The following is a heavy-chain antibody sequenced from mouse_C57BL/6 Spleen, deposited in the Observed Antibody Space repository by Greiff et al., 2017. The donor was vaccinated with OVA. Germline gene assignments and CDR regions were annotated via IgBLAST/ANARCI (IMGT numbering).Heavy chain of an antibody. Sequence: VQLQQSGPELVKPGASVKISCKASGYSFTGYYMNWVKQSPEKSLEWIGEINPSTGGTTYNQKFKAKATLTVGKSSSTAYMQLKSLTSEDSAVYYCAVPLLAYFDYWGQGTTLTVSS. V-gene: IGHV1-42*01. J-gene: IGHJ2*01. CDR3: AVPLLAYFDY. CDR1: GYSFTGYY. CDR2: INPSTGGT.